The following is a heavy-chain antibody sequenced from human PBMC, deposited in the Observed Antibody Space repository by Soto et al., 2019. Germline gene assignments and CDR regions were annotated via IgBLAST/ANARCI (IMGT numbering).Heavy chain of an antibody. Sequence: SETLSLTCTVSGCSISSYYWSWIRQPPGKGLEWIGYIYYSGSTNYNPSLKSRVTISVDTSKNQFSLKLSSVTAADTAVYYCARSDFFGMDVWGKGTTVTVSS. J-gene: IGHJ6*03. CDR3: ARSDFFGMDV. CDR1: GCSISSYY. V-gene: IGHV4-59*01. D-gene: IGHD3-16*01. CDR2: IYYSGST.